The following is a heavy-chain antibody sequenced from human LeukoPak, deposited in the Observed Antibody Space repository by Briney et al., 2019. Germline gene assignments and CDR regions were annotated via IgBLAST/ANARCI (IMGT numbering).Heavy chain of an antibody. J-gene: IGHJ4*02. CDR2: ILYSGSP. V-gene: IGHV4-30-4*01. D-gene: IGHD3-22*01. CDR3: ARATNHYYHSNSYYGFFAY. CDR1: GGSISSCDYY. Sequence: SQPLSLNCTGSGGSISSCDYYWGWIRQPPGKGLEWIGYILYSGSPYFNPFLKSRVTMPVGTSKHPSSPTLSSMTAADTAVYYCARATNHYYHSNSYYGFFAYGSEGALVTVS.